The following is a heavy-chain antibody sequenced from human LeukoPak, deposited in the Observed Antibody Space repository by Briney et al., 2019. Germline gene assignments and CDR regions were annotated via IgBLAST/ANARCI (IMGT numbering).Heavy chain of an antibody. CDR2: INHSGST. CDR1: GGSFSGYY. V-gene: IGHV4-34*01. D-gene: IGHD4-11*01. Sequence: PSETLSLTCAVYGGSFSGYYWSWIRQPPGKGLEWIGEINHSGSTKYNPSLKSRVTISVDTSKNQFSLKLSSVTAADTAVYYCARGRRQGGVTLEVNYYYYYYMDVWGKGTTVTVSS. CDR3: ARGRRQGGVTLEVNYYYYYYMDV. J-gene: IGHJ6*03.